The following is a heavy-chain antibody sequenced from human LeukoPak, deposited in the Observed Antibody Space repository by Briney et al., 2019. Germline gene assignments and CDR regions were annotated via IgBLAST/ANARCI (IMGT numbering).Heavy chain of an antibody. CDR2: IYYSGST. CDR3: ARYCSGGSCYDY. Sequence: SETLSLSCAVSGGSISSYYWSWVRQPPGKGLEWIWYIYYSGSTNYNPSLKSRVTISVDTSKYQFSLKLSSVTAADTAVYYCARYCSGGSCYDYWGQGALVTVSS. D-gene: IGHD2-15*01. V-gene: IGHV4-59*01. J-gene: IGHJ4*02. CDR1: GGSISSYY.